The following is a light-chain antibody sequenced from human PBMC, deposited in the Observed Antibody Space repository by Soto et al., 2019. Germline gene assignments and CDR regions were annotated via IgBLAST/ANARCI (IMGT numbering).Light chain of an antibody. Sequence: DIQMTQSPSTLSASVGDRVTITCRASQSISNWLAWYQQKPGKAPKLLIYKTSSLESGVPSRFSGRGSGAEFTLTISSPQPDDFATYYCQQYSTYSWTFGQGTRVEIK. CDR2: KTS. V-gene: IGKV1-5*03. CDR3: QQYSTYSWT. CDR1: QSISNW. J-gene: IGKJ1*01.